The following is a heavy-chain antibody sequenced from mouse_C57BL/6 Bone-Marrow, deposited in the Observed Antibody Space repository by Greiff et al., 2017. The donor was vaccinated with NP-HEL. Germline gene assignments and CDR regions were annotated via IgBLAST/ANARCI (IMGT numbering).Heavy chain of an antibody. CDR1: GFTFTDYY. CDR3: ARNYYGSAWFAY. J-gene: IGHJ3*01. V-gene: IGHV7-3*01. D-gene: IGHD1-1*01. Sequence: EVMLVESGGGLVQPGGSLSLSCAASGFTFTDYYMSWVRQPPGKALEWLGFIRNKANGCTTEYSASVKGRFTISRDNSQSILYLQMNALRAEDSATYYCARNYYGSAWFAYWGQGTLVTVSA. CDR2: IRNKANGCTT.